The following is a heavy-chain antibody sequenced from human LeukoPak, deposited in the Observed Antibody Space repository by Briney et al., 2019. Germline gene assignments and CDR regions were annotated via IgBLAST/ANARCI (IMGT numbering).Heavy chain of an antibody. D-gene: IGHD4-23*01. CDR1: GFTFSSYS. V-gene: IGHV3-21*01. CDR2: ISSSSSYI. Sequence: GGSLRLSXAASGFTFSSYSMNWVRQAPGKGMEWVSCISSSSSYIYYADSVKGRFTISRDNAKNSLYLQMNSLRAEDTAVYYCARVLSTTVVTPGFDYWGQGTLVTVSS. J-gene: IGHJ4*02. CDR3: ARVLSTTVVTPGFDY.